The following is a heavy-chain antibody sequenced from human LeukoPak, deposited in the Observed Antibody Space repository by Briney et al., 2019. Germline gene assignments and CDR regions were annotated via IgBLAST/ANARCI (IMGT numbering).Heavy chain of an antibody. V-gene: IGHV3-23*01. D-gene: IGHD3-22*01. J-gene: IGHJ4*02. CDR3: AKRNHSDSSTYSPLFHH. Sequence: GGSLRLSCAASGFTFSNYAMTWVRQDPGRGLNWVTGISGDGATTYYADSVKGRFTISRDNSKNTLYLQMNSLRAGDIAVYYCAKRNHSDSSTYSPLFHHWGQGTLVTVSS. CDR2: ISGDGATT. CDR1: GFTFSNYA.